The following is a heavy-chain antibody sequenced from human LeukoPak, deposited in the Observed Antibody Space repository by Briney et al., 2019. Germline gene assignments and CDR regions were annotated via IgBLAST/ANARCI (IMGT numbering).Heavy chain of an antibody. D-gene: IGHD3-16*01. V-gene: IGHV3-15*01. CDR1: GFTFGDYA. CDR2: IKSKTDGGTT. J-gene: IGHJ3*01. CDR3: TTGTVLGS. Sequence: NTGGSLRLSCTASGFTFGDYAMSWVRQAPGKGLEWVGRIKSKTDGGTTDYAAPVKGRFTISRDDSKNTLYLQMNSLKTEDTAVYYCTTGTVLGSRAQGTMVTVSS.